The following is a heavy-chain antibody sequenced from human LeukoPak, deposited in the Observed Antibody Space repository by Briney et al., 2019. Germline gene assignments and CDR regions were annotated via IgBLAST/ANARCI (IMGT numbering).Heavy chain of an antibody. CDR2: IRSKAYGGTT. CDR3: TRSGDSSGYYYNY. V-gene: IGHV3-49*03. Sequence: GRSLRLSCTASGFTFGDYAMSWFRQAPGKGLEWVGFIRSKAYGGTTEYAASVKGRFTISRDDSKSIAYLQMNSLKTEDTAVYYCTRSGDSSGYYYNYWGQGTLVTVSS. J-gene: IGHJ4*02. CDR1: GFTFGDYA. D-gene: IGHD3-22*01.